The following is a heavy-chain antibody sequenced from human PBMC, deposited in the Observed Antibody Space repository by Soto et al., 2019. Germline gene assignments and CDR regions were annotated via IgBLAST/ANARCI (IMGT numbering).Heavy chain of an antibody. CDR2: IKQDGTEK. Sequence: GGSXRLSCAASGFTFSRYGMNWVRQAPGKGLEWIANIKQDGTEKNYVDSVKGRFTISRDNARKSLYLQMDSLRAEDTAVYFCARGDTPIITGMDCFDIWGQGTMVTVSS. J-gene: IGHJ3*02. CDR1: GFTFSRYG. V-gene: IGHV3-7*01. CDR3: ARGDTPIITGMDCFDI. D-gene: IGHD5-18*01.